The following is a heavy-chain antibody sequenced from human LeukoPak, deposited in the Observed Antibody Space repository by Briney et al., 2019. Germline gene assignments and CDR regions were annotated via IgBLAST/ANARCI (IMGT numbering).Heavy chain of an antibody. CDR2: IQQDGSEK. CDR3: AKDANLWFAP. J-gene: IGHJ5*02. Sequence: PGRSLRLSCAPSGFTFSSYWMSWVRRAPGEGLEWVANIQQDGSEKQYVDSVEGRFTISRDNAKNSLYLQMNSLRADDTAVYYCAKDANLWFAPGGQGTLVTVPS. D-gene: IGHD4/OR15-4a*01. CDR1: GFTFSSYW. V-gene: IGHV3-7*01.